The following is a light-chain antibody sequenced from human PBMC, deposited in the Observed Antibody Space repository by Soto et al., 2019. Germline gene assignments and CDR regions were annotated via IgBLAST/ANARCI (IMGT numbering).Light chain of an antibody. CDR1: QGITNF. J-gene: IGKJ5*01. V-gene: IGKV1-9*01. Sequence: IQLHQSPSFRSASAGDRVTITCRASQGITNFLAWYQQKPGRAPKLLIYAASTLQSEVPSRFSGSGSGTEFTLTLSRLQPEDYATYYCQQLYRFPITFGQGTRMEIK. CDR2: AAS. CDR3: QQLYRFPIT.